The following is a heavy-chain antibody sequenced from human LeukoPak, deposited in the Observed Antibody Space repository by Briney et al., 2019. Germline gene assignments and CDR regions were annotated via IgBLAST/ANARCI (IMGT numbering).Heavy chain of an antibody. CDR2: VNHSGST. V-gene: IGHV4-39*07. J-gene: IGHJ4*02. Sequence: PSETLSLTCTVSGGSIDSSSYYWSWIRQPPGKGLEWIGEVNHSGSTNYNPSLKSRVTISVDTSKNQFSLKLSSVTAADTAVYYCARRRGARGPFDYWGQGTLVTVSS. CDR1: GGSIDSSSYY. D-gene: IGHD1-26*01. CDR3: ARRRGARGPFDY.